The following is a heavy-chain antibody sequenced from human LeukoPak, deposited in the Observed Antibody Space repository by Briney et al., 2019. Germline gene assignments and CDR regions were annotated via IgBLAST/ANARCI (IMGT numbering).Heavy chain of an antibody. D-gene: IGHD2-2*01. V-gene: IGHV1-18*04. Sequence: ASVKVSCKASGYTFTGYGISWVRQAPGQGLEWMGWISAYNGNTNYAQKLQGRVTMTTDTSTSTAYMELRSLRSDDTAVYYCARPHCSSTDCHPPEWFDPWGQGTLVTVSS. CDR2: ISAYNGNT. CDR1: GYTFTGYG. CDR3: ARPHCSSTDCHPPEWFDP. J-gene: IGHJ5*02.